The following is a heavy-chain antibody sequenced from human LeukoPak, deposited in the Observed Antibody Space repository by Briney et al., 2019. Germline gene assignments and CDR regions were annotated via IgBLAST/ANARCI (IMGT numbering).Heavy chain of an antibody. D-gene: IGHD3-10*01. CDR1: GFTFSDYY. J-gene: IGHJ4*02. CDR2: ISSSGSTI. V-gene: IGHV3-11*01. CDR3: AKDTMVRGVTISHFDY. Sequence: GGSLRLSCAASGFTFSDYYMSWIRQAPGKGLEWVSYISSSGSTIYYADSVKGRFTISRDNSKNTLYLQMNSLRAEDTAVYYCAKDTMVRGVTISHFDYWGQGTLVTVSS.